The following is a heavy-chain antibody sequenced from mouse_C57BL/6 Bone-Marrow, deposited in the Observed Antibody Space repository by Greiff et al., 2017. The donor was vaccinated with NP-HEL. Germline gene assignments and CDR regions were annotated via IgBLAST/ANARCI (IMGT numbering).Heavy chain of an antibody. V-gene: IGHV14-4*01. D-gene: IGHD1-1*01. J-gene: IGHJ1*03. CDR1: GFNIKDDY. Sequence: EVQLVESGAELVRPGASVKLSCTASGFNIKDDYMHWVKQRPEQGLEWIGWIDPENGDTEYASKFQGKATLTADKSSSTAYMELRSLTSEDSAVYFCARPYGSTLWYFDVWGTGTTVTVSS. CDR2: IDPENGDT. CDR3: ARPYGSTLWYFDV.